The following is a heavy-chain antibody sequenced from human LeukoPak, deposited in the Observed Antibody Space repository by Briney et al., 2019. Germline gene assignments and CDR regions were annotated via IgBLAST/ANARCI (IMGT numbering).Heavy chain of an antibody. CDR1: GFTFSSYA. CDR2: ISGSGGST. J-gene: IGHJ4*01. Sequence: GGSLRLSCAASGFTFSSYAMSWVRQAPGKGLEWVSAISGSGGSTYYADSVKGRFTISRDNSKNTLYLQMNSLRAEDTAVYYCAKVGQYYYDSSGYYRDYWGQEPWSPSPQ. V-gene: IGHV3-23*01. D-gene: IGHD3-22*01. CDR3: AKVGQYYYDSSGYYRDY.